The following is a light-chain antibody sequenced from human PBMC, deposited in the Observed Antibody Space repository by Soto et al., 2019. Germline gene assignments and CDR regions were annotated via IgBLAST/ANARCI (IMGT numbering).Light chain of an antibody. CDR1: QNIRSS. J-gene: IGKJ4*01. Sequence: DIQLTQSPSSLSASAGDSVTITCRATQNIRSSLNWYQQKPGKAPKLLLYAASSLQSGVPSRFSGSGYGTDFTLSISSLQPEDFATYYCRQSYSSPLTVGGGTKVEIK. CDR2: AAS. V-gene: IGKV1-39*01. CDR3: RQSYSSPLT.